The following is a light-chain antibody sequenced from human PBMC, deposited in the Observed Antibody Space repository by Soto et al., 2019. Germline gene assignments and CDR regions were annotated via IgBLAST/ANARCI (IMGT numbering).Light chain of an antibody. CDR1: QSISRN. Sequence: EIVMTQSPAFLSVSPGERATLSCRASQSISRNLAWYQQKPGQAPRLLIYAASTRATGLPARFSGSGSGTEFTLTISSLQSEDFAVYSCQQYNNWPLTFGQGTKVDI. CDR3: QQYNNWPLT. CDR2: AAS. V-gene: IGKV3-15*01. J-gene: IGKJ1*01.